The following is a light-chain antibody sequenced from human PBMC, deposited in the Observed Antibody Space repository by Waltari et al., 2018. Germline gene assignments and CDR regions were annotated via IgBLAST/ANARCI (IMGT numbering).Light chain of an antibody. CDR1: QSVISNY. Sequence: EVMLTHSPDTLSLSPGERATLPCRASQSVISNYLAWYQQRPGQAPRLLIYDAFRRNTGIPDKYSGSGSGTDFTVNSSRLEPEDCAVYYCQQYGDSPYTFGQGTKVEIK. CDR2: DAF. J-gene: IGKJ2*01. V-gene: IGKV3-20*01. CDR3: QQYGDSPYT.